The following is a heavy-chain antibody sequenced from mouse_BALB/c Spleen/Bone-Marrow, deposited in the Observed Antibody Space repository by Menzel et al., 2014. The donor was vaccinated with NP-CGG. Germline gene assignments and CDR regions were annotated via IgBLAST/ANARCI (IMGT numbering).Heavy chain of an antibody. CDR2: IYPGNVNT. CDR3: ARWVVGRDYAMDY. V-gene: IGHV1S56*01. J-gene: IGHJ4*01. Sequence: QVQLKHSGPELVKPGASVRISCKASGYTFTSYYIHWVRQRPGQGLEWIGWIYPGNVNTKYNEKFKGKATLTADKSSNTAYMQLSSLTSEDSAVYFCARWVVGRDYAMDYWGQGTSVNVSS. D-gene: IGHD1-1*01. CDR1: GYTFTSYY.